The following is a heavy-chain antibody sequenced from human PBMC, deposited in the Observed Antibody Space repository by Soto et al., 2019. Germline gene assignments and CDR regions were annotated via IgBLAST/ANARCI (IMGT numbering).Heavy chain of an antibody. D-gene: IGHD3-22*01. CDR1: GGSISSSSYY. J-gene: IGHJ4*02. CDR3: ARHGMAYYYSSGYYYSPYDFDY. CDR2: IYYSGSP. V-gene: IGHV4-39*01. Sequence: QMQLQESGPGLVKPSETLSLTCTVSGGSISSSSYYWGWIRQPPGKGLEWIGSIYYSGSPYYNPPLRSRATISVDTSRNQFPLKLSSVTAADTAVYYCARHGMAYYYSSGYYYSPYDFDYWGQGTLVTVSS.